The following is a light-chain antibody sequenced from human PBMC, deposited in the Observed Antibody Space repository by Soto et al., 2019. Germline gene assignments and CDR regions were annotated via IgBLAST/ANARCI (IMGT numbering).Light chain of an antibody. CDR3: CSYAGSYTLYA. CDR1: SSDVGGYNY. CDR2: DVS. J-gene: IGLJ1*01. Sequence: QSALTQPRSVSGSPGQSVTISCTGTSSDVGGYNYVSWYQQHPGKAPKLMIYDVSKRPSGVPDRFSGSKSGNTASLTISGLQAEDEADYYCCSYAGSYTLYAFGSGTTLTVL. V-gene: IGLV2-11*01.